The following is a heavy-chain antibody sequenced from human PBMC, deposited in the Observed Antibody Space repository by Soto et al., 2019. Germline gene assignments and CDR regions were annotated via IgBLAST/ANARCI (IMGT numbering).Heavy chain of an antibody. CDR2: IKNKAKSYTT. V-gene: IGHV3-72*01. CDR3: TRVRCVRSRAADY. Sequence: EVQLVESGGGLVQPEGSLRLSCAASGFTFSDHYMDWVRQAPGKGLEWVGRIKNKAKSYTTEYAAPVEGRFINSRDDSENSVFLQMDRLKADDAAVYYDTRVRCVRSRAADYWGQGILVTVSS. CDR1: GFTFSDHY. J-gene: IGHJ4*02. D-gene: IGHD2-8*01.